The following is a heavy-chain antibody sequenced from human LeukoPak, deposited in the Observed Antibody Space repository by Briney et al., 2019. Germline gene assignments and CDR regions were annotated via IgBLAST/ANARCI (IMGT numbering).Heavy chain of an antibody. CDR1: GFTFDDYA. Sequence: SLRLSCAASGFTFDDYAMHWVRQAPGKGLEWVSGISWNSGSIGYADSVKGRFTISRDNAKNSLYLQMNSLRAEDTALYYCAKSASAAMTGRNWFDPWGQGTLVTVSS. CDR2: ISWNSGSI. D-gene: IGHD2-2*01. CDR3: AKSASAAMTGRNWFDP. J-gene: IGHJ5*02. V-gene: IGHV3-9*01.